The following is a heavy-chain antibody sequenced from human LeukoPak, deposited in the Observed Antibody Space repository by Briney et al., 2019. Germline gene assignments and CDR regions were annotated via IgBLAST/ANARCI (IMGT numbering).Heavy chain of an antibody. CDR3: AKGAYCSSTSCYYGPPDY. J-gene: IGHJ4*02. CDR2: ISGSGGST. CDR1: GFTFSSYA. V-gene: IGHV3-23*01. D-gene: IGHD2-2*01. Sequence: GGSLRLSCAASGFTFSSYAMSWVRQAPGKGLEWVSAISGSGGSTYYADSVKGRFTISRDNSKNTLYLQMNSLRAEDTAVYYCAKGAYCSSTSCYYGPPDYWGQGTLVTVSS.